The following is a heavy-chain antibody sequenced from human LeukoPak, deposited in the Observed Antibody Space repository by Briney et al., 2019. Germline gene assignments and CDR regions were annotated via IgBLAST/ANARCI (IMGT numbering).Heavy chain of an antibody. CDR2: IDANSGGT. Sequence: ASVKVSFKSSGYTFNVYYIHWVRQAPGQGLEWMGWIDANSGGTNYAQKFEGRVTMTRDTSITTAYMELTSLTSDDTAVYFCARQQRLPASWFDSWGQGTRVIVSS. CDR3: ARQQRLPASWFDS. D-gene: IGHD6-25*01. CDR1: GYTFNVYY. J-gene: IGHJ5*01. V-gene: IGHV1-2*02.